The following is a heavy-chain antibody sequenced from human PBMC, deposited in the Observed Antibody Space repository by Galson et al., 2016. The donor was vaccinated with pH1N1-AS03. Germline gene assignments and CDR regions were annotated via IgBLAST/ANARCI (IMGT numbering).Heavy chain of an antibody. D-gene: IGHD1-14*01. CDR2: IDWDDGK. CDR1: GFSLNTGGMC. Sequence: PALVKPTQTLTLTCTFSGFSLNTGGMCVSWVRQPPGKALEWLGLIDWDDGKYYNSSLETRLTISKDTSKNQVVLTMTNMDPGDTATYYCARNTGTAAGFFYYGMDVWGQGTTVTVSS. J-gene: IGHJ6*02. CDR3: ARNTGTAAGFFYYGMDV. V-gene: IGHV2-70*20.